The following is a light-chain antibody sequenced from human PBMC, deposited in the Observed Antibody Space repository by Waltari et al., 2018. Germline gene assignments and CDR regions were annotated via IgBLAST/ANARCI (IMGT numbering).Light chain of an antibody. Sequence: DIVMTQSPESLGVSLGERAAINCKSSQTLLFSSNNRNYLAWYQQKPGQPPKLLITWASTREAGVPYRFSGSGSGTDFTLTITSLQAEDVAVYFCQQYDRTPFTFGPGTRVDVK. V-gene: IGKV4-1*01. J-gene: IGKJ3*01. CDR2: WAS. CDR3: QQYDRTPFT. CDR1: QTLLFSSNNRNY.